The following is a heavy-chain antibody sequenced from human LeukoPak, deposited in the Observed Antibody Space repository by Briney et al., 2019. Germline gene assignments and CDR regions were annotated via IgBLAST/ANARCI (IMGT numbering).Heavy chain of an antibody. J-gene: IGHJ6*02. CDR2: INHSGST. CDR1: GGSFSGYY. D-gene: IGHD3-3*01. Sequence: SETLSLTCAVYGGSFSGYYWSWIRQPPGKGLEWIGEINHSGSTNYNPSLKSRVTISVDTSKNQFSLKLSSVTAADTAVYYCARVGTVLRFLEWSPRKYYGMDVWGQGTTVTVSS. V-gene: IGHV4-34*01. CDR3: ARVGTVLRFLEWSPRKYYGMDV.